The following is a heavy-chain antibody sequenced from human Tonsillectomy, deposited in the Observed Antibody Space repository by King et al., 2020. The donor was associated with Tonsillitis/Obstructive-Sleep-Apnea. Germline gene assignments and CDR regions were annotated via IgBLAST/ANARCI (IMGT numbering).Heavy chain of an antibody. CDR1: GGSINNNNYY. D-gene: IGHD3-3*02. CDR2: MYYTGST. V-gene: IGHV4-39*01. CDR3: ASLAFLDSLPVYYFDY. J-gene: IGHJ4*02. Sequence: LQLQESGPGLVKPSETLSLTCTVSGGSINNNNYYWAWMRQPPGKGPEWIGTMYYTGSTYYNPSLKTRVTISVDTSKNQFSLRLSSVAAADTALYYCASLAFLDSLPVYYFDYWGQGTLVTVSA.